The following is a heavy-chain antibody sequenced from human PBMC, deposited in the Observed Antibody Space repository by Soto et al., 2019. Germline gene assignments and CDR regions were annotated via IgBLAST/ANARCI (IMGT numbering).Heavy chain of an antibody. V-gene: IGHV4-34*01. Sequence: PSETLSLTCAVYGGSFSGYYWSWIRQPPGKGLEWIGEINHSGSTNYNPSLKSRVTISVDTSKNQFSLKLSSVTAADTAVYYCARQAITMVRGVIKSYYYYYGMDVWGQGTTVTVSS. CDR3: ARQAITMVRGVIKSYYYYYGMDV. D-gene: IGHD3-10*01. J-gene: IGHJ6*02. CDR2: INHSGST. CDR1: GGSFSGYY.